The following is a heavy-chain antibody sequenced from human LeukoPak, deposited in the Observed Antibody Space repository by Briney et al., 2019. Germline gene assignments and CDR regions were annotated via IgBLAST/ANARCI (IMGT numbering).Heavy chain of an antibody. CDR2: FCTGANT. V-gene: IGHV4-59*01. Sequence: MSSETLSLTCTVSGGSITNYCWNWMRQSPGKGLEWIGYFCTGANTYYNPPLKTRVTISVDTSKSQVSLKLTSATAADTAMYYCARWHDSGRYFDYWGRGTSVTVSS. D-gene: IGHD6-19*01. J-gene: IGHJ4*02. CDR1: GGSITNYC. CDR3: ARWHDSGRYFDY.